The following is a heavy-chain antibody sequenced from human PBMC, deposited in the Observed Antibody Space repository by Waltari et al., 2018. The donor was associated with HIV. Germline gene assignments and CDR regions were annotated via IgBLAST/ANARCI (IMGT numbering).Heavy chain of an antibody. Sequence: SEGDRVRRGGYFCISCSSSGVDFEDLWVSWIFPVSGEGLEWLAAISRDGTKTHYADSVKGRFTIVRNNGKNSIRLDMTNLGGADTGFYFCARESEWLYSAFFDFWGSGSLLTVSS. CDR3: ARESEWLYSAFFDF. CDR2: ISRDGTKT. J-gene: IGHJ5*01. CDR1: GVDFEDLW. V-gene: IGHV3-7*01. D-gene: IGHD6-19*01.